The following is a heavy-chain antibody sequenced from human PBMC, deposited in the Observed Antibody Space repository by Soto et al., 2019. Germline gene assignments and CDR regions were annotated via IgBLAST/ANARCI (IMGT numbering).Heavy chain of an antibody. CDR3: ARVIWQWLVRGWFDP. CDR1: GGSFSGYY. Sequence: QVQLQQWGAGLLKPSETLSLTCAVYGGSFSGYYWSWIRQPPGKGLGWIGEINHSGSTNYNPSLKSRVTISVDTSKNQFSLKLSSVTAADTAVYYCARVIWQWLVRGWFDPWGQGTLVTVSS. D-gene: IGHD6-19*01. CDR2: INHSGST. J-gene: IGHJ5*02. V-gene: IGHV4-34*01.